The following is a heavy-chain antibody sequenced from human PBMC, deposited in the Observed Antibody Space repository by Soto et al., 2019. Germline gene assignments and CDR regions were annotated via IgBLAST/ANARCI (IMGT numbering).Heavy chain of an antibody. D-gene: IGHD3-22*01. CDR2: MNPNSGNT. CDR1: GYTFTSYD. CDR3: ARGLRPRSYYDSSGYSPIDY. V-gene: IGHV1-8*01. Sequence: XSVKVSCKASGYTFTSYDINWVRQATGQGLEWMGWMNPNSGNTGYAQKFQGRVTMTRNTSISTAYMELSSLRSEDTAVYYCARGLRPRSYYDSSGYSPIDYWGQGTLVTVSS. J-gene: IGHJ4*02.